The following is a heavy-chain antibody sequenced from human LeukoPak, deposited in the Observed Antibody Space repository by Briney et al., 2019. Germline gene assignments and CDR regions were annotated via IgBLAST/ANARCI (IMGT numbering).Heavy chain of an antibody. Sequence: ASVRVSCKTSGFTFASYGITWVRQTPGQGLEWMRWISGYNGQTNYAQKFEGRVTMTTDTSTNTAYMELRSLRSDDTAVYYCAREKTRWFGELLPKNWFDPWGQGTLVTVSS. CDR3: AREKTRWFGELLPKNWFDP. D-gene: IGHD3-10*01. CDR2: ISGYNGQT. J-gene: IGHJ5*02. CDR1: GFTFASYG. V-gene: IGHV1-18*01.